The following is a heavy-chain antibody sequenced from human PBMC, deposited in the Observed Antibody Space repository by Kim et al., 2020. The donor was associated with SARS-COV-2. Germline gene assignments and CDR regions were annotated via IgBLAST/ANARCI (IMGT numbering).Heavy chain of an antibody. V-gene: IGHV1-8*03. CDR1: GYTFSSYD. D-gene: IGHD3-3*01. CDR2: INPNSGNT. Sequence: ASVKVSCKASGYTFSSYDINWVRQATGQGLEWMGWINPNSGNTDYAQKFQGRVTITRDASISTAYMELSSLRSEDTAVYYCARARTFFGHDYWGQGTLVTVSS. CDR3: ARARTFFGHDY. J-gene: IGHJ4*02.